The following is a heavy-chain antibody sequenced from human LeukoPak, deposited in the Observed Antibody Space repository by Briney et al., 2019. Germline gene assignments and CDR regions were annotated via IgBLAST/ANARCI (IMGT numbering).Heavy chain of an antibody. CDR3: ARVDGYSSSWYSYYYGMDV. J-gene: IGHJ6*02. D-gene: IGHD6-13*01. CDR1: GFTLSSYS. CDR2: IDSSSRII. Sequence: GGSLRLSCAASGFTLSSYSMNWVRQAPGKGLEWISFIDSSSRIIFYAESVKGRFTISRDNAKNSLFLQMNSLRAEDTAVYYCARVDGYSSSWYSYYYGMDVWGQGTTVTVSS. V-gene: IGHV3-48*04.